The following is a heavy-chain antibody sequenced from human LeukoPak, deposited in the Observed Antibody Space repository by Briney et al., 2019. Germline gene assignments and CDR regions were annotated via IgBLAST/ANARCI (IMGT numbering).Heavy chain of an antibody. Sequence: ASVKVSCKVSGYELTDLSVHWVRQAPGKGLEWMGGYDPEDGETIFAQKFQGRVTMTEDTSTDTAYMDLSSLRSEDTAIYYGATALKIVWSGYYCFDYWGQGTLVTVSS. D-gene: IGHD3-3*01. CDR1: GYELTDLS. V-gene: IGHV1-24*01. CDR3: ATALKIVWSGYYCFDY. J-gene: IGHJ4*02. CDR2: YDPEDGET.